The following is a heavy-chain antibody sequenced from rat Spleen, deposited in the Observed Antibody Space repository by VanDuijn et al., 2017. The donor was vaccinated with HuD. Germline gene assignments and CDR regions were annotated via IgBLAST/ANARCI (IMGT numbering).Heavy chain of an antibody. Sequence: EVQLQESGPGLVKPSQSLSLTCSVTVYSITTNYWDWIRKFPGNKMEWMGYISYSGSTSYNPSLKSRVSITRDTSKNQFFLQLHSVTTEDTATYYCARRRGQVYNNYFDYWGQGVMVTVSS. CDR1: VYSITTNY. CDR3: ARRRGQVYNNYFDY. D-gene: IGHD1-10*01. V-gene: IGHV3-1*01. CDR2: ISYSGST. J-gene: IGHJ2*01.